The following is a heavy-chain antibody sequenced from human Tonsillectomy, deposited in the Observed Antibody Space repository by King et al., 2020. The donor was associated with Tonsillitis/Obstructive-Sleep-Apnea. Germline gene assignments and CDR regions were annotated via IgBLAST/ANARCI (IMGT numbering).Heavy chain of an antibody. D-gene: IGHD6-19*01. V-gene: IGHV3-43*02. J-gene: IGHJ6*03. Sequence: VQLVESGGGVVQPGGSLRLSCAASGFTFDDYAMHWVRQAPGKGLEWVSLISGDGGITYYADSVKGRFTISRDNSKNSLYLQMNSLRTEDTALYYSAKYGSSGWYGYCYSYYMDVWGKGNTVTVSS. CDR1: GFTFDDYA. CDR2: ISGDGGIT. CDR3: AKYGSSGWYGYCYSYYMDV.